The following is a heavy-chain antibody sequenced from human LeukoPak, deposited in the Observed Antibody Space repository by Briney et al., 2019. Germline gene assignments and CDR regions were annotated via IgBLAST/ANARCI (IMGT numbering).Heavy chain of an antibody. V-gene: IGHV3-21*01. CDR3: ARGSVEGWFDP. Sequence: GGSLRLSCAASGFTFSSYSMNWVRQAPGKGLEWVSSISSSSSYIYYADSVKGRFTISRDNAKNSLYLQMNSLRAEDTAVYYCARGSVEGWFDPWGQGTLVTVSS. D-gene: IGHD2-21*01. J-gene: IGHJ5*02. CDR1: GFTFSSYS. CDR2: ISSSSSYI.